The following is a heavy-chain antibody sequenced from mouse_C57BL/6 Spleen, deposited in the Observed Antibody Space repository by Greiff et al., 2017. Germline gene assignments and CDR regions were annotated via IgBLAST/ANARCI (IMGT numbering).Heavy chain of an antibody. D-gene: IGHD4-1*01. CDR2: IYPGDGDT. CDR1: GYAFSSYW. V-gene: IGHV1-80*01. J-gene: IGHJ2*01. CDR3: ARSGPTGSYYFDY. Sequence: QVQLKESGAELVKPGASVKISCKASGYAFSSYWMNWVKQRPGKGLEWIGQIYPGDGDTNYNGKFKGKATLTADKSSSTAYMQLSSLTSEDSAVXFCARSGPTGSYYFDYWGQGTTLTVSS.